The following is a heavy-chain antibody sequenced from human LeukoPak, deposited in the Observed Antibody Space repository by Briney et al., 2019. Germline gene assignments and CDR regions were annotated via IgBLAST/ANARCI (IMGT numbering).Heavy chain of an antibody. D-gene: IGHD2-21*01. Sequence: PGGSLRLSCAASGLTFSSYGMHWVRQAPGKGLEWVAFIRYDGSNKYYADSVKGRFTISRDNSKNTLYLQMNSLRAEDTAVYYCAKDEHTVVPDAFDIWGQGTMVTVSS. J-gene: IGHJ3*02. CDR3: AKDEHTVVPDAFDI. V-gene: IGHV3-30*02. CDR2: IRYDGSNK. CDR1: GLTFSSYG.